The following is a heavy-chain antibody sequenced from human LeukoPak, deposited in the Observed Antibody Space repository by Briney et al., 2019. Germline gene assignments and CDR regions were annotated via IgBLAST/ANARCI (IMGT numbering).Heavy chain of an antibody. V-gene: IGHV3-23*01. D-gene: IGHD3-22*01. J-gene: IGHJ1*01. CDR2: ISGSGGST. CDR3: AKDGRAGVDSSGYYQTGGYFQH. CDR1: GFPFISYA. Sequence: GGSLSLSCAASGFPFISYAMSWVRQAPGKGLEWVSAISGSGGSTYYADSVKGRFTISRDNSKNTLYLQMNSLRAEDTAVYYCAKDGRAGVDSSGYYQTGGYFQHWGQGTLVTVSS.